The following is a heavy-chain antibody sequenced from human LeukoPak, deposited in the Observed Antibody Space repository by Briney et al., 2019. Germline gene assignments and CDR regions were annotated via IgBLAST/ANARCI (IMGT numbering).Heavy chain of an antibody. CDR2: INHSGST. CDR1: GGSFSGYY. Sequence: SETLSLTCAVYGGSFSGYYWSWIRQPPGKGLEWIGEINHSGSTNYNPSLKSRVTISVDTSKNQFSLKLSSVTAADTAVYYCARALSIAVAWFDYWGQGTLVTVSS. J-gene: IGHJ4*02. CDR3: ARALSIAVAWFDY. V-gene: IGHV4-34*01. D-gene: IGHD6-19*01.